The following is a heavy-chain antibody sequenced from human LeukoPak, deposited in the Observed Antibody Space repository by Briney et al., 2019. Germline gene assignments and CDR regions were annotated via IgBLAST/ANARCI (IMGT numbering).Heavy chain of an antibody. D-gene: IGHD6-13*01. CDR2: INPNSGGT. J-gene: IGHJ3*02. CDR1: GYTFTGYY. V-gene: IGHV1-2*06. Sequence: GASVKVSCKASGYTFTGYYMHWVRQAPGQGLEWMGRINPNSGGTNYAQKFQGRVTMTRDTSISTAYMELSRLRSDDTAVYYCARGRGYSSSWCAFFSHDAFDIWGQGTMVTVSS. CDR3: ARGRGYSSSWCAFFSHDAFDI.